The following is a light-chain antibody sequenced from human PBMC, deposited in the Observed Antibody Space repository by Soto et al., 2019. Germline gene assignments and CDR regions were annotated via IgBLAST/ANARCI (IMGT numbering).Light chain of an antibody. V-gene: IGLV1-51*01. J-gene: IGLJ1*01. CDR1: SSNIGNSF. Sequence: QSVLTQPPSVSAAPGRTVTISCSGSSSNIGNSFVSWYQQLPGTAPRLLIYDNNERPSGIPDRFSGSKSGTSATLGITGLQTGDEADYYCGAWDGGLSAFVSGTGTKVTVL. CDR3: GAWDGGLSAFV. CDR2: DNN.